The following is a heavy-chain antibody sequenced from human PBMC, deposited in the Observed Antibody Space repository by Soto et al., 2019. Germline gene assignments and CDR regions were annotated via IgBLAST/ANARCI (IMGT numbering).Heavy chain of an antibody. V-gene: IGHV4-34*12. CDR2: IIHTGST. J-gene: IGHJ4*02. CDR3: APQVVPTATKKP. D-gene: IGHD2-2*01. Sequence: LETLSLTCAVFGGSFSGYYWGWIRQPPGKGLEWIGEIIHTGSTNYNPSLKSRVTMSIDTSKKQFSLKLSSVTAADTAVYYCAPQVVPTATKKPWGQGTLVTVS. CDR1: GGSFSGYY.